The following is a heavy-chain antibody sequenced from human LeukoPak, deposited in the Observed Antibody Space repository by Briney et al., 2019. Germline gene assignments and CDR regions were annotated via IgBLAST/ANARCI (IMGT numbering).Heavy chain of an antibody. V-gene: IGHV3-11*04. CDR1: GFIFSDYY. Sequence: GGSLRLSCAASGFIFSDYYMSWIRQAPGKGPEWVSYITGSGSIIYYVDSVKGRFTISRDNAKNSLYLQMNSLRAEDTAVYYCVRVDSSGYGLHWGLDYWGQGTLVTVSS. J-gene: IGHJ4*02. CDR2: ITGSGSII. CDR3: VRVDSSGYGLHWGLDY. D-gene: IGHD3-22*01.